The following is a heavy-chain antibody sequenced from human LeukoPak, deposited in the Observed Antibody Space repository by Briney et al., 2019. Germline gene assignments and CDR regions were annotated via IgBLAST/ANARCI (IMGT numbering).Heavy chain of an antibody. CDR2: IWYDGSNK. Sequence: GRSLRLSCAASGFTFSSYGMHWVRQAPGKGLEWVAVIWYDGSNKYYADSVKGRFTISRDNSKNTLYLQMNSLRAEDTAVYYCARASTISGSYYLGYFQHWGQGTLVTVSS. CDR1: GFTFSSYG. V-gene: IGHV3-33*01. D-gene: IGHD1-26*01. J-gene: IGHJ1*01. CDR3: ARASTISGSYYLGYFQH.